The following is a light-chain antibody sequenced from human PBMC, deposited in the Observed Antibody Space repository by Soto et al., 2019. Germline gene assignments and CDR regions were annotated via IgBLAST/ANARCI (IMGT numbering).Light chain of an antibody. CDR1: QSVSSSY. CDR2: GAS. J-gene: IGKJ2*01. CDR3: QRYGGSPLYT. V-gene: IGKV3-20*01. Sequence: EIVLTQSPGTLSLSPGERATLSCRASQSVSSSYLGWYQQKPGRAPRLLIYGASSRATGIPDRFSGSGSGTDFTLTISRLEPEDFAVYYCQRYGGSPLYTFGQGTKLEIK.